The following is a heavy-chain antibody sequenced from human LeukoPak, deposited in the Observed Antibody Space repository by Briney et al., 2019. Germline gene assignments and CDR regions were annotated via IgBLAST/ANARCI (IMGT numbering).Heavy chain of an antibody. CDR3: AREASAGGYYFDY. V-gene: IGHV4-30-2*01. D-gene: IGHD6-13*01. CDR2: ISHSGGT. Sequence: SETLSLTCTVSGGSISSTDYYWTWIRQPPGKGLEWIGYISHSGGTYYNSSLPSRVSISLDRSKNQFFLTLRSVTAADTAVYYCAREASAGGYYFDYWGQGALVTVSS. CDR1: GGSISSTDYY. J-gene: IGHJ4*02.